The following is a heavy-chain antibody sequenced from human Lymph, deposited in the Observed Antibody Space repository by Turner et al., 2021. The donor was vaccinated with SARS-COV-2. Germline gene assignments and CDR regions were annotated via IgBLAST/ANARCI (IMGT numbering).Heavy chain of an antibody. J-gene: IGHJ4*02. CDR3: ARQGWLRGYFDY. CDR1: GGSVTSSSYY. Sequence: QVRLQESGPGLVKPSETLSLTCTVSGGSVTSSSYYWGWIRQPPGKGLAWIGNIYSSGSTYYNPSLKSRVTISVDTSKIQFSLKLSSVTAADTAVYYCARQGWLRGYFDYWSQGTLVTVSS. V-gene: IGHV4-39*01. D-gene: IGHD5-18*01. CDR2: IYSSGST.